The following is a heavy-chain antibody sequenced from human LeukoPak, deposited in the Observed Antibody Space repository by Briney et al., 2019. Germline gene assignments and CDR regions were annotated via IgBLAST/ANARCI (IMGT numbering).Heavy chain of an antibody. CDR1: GFTFSSYG. CDR2: ISYDGSNK. D-gene: IGHD1-26*01. V-gene: IGHV3-30*18. CDR3: AKGHTNGIFDY. Sequence: GGSLRLSCAASGFTFSSYGMHWVRQAPGKGLEWVAVISYDGSNKYYADSVKGRFTISRDNSKSTLYLQMNSLRAEDTAVYYCAKGHTNGIFDYWGQGTLVTVSS. J-gene: IGHJ4*02.